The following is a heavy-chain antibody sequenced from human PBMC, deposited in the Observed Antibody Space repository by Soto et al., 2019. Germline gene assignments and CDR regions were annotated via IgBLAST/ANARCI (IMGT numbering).Heavy chain of an antibody. CDR3: ASDIVGASDSYGFDV. J-gene: IGHJ6*02. CDR1: GFTFSNYG. D-gene: IGHD1-26*01. V-gene: IGHV3-33*01. CDR2: IWHDGNNK. Sequence: PGGSLRLSCAASGFTFSNYGMHWVRQAPGKGLEWVAIIWHDGNNKYYADSVRGRFIISRDNSKNRLYLQMNSLRAEDTAVYYCASDIVGASDSYGFDVWGQGTTVTVYS.